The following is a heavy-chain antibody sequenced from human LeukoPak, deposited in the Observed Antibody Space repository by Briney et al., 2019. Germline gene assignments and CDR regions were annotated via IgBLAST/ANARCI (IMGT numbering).Heavy chain of an antibody. CDR3: ARGGSRFDP. V-gene: IGHV3-7*01. CDR1: GFTFSTYW. CDR2: IKPDGSEK. J-gene: IGHJ5*02. D-gene: IGHD2-15*01. Sequence: PGGSLRLSCAASGFTFSTYWMSWVRQALGKGLEWVANIKPDGSEKYYVDSVKGRFNISRDNAKNSLNLQMNSLRADDTAVYYCARGGSRFDPWGQGTLVTVSS.